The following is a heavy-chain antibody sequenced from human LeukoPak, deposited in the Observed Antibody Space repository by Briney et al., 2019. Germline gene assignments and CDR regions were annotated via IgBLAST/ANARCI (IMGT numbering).Heavy chain of an antibody. Sequence: GGSLRLSCAPSGFTFSSYGMHWVRQAPGKGLEWVAVIWYDGSNKYYADSVKGRFTISRDNSKNTLYLQMNSLRAEDTAVYYCARDRDSGSYPESFDYWGQGTLVTVSS. V-gene: IGHV3-33*01. CDR1: GFTFSSYG. J-gene: IGHJ4*02. CDR2: IWYDGSNK. D-gene: IGHD1-26*01. CDR3: ARDRDSGSYPESFDY.